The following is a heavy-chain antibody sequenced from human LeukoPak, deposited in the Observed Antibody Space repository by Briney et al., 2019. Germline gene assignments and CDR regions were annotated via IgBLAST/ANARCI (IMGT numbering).Heavy chain of an antibody. J-gene: IGHJ4*02. D-gene: IGHD2-2*01. V-gene: IGHV3-21*01. CDR2: ISSSSSYI. CDR3: ARDGRGVVVPAAMVY. CDR1: GFTFSSYW. Sequence: GGSLRLSCAASGFTFSSYWMNWVRQAPGKGLEWVSSISSSSSYIYYADSVKGRFTISRDNAKNSLYLQMNSLRAEDTAVYYCARDGRGVVVPAAMVYWGQGTLVTVSS.